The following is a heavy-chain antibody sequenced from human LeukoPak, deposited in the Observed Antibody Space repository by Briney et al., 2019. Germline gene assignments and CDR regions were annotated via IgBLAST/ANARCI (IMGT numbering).Heavy chain of an antibody. CDR3: ATDTSYSWYDTFGEY. Sequence: ASVKVSCKASAYTFTSHGISWVRQAPGQGLEWMGWISLSNGNTDYAQKFQGRVTMTTDISTTTAYLELRSLRSDDTAAYYCATDTSYSWYDTFGEYWGQGTLVTVSS. V-gene: IGHV1-18*01. CDR2: ISLSNGNT. CDR1: AYTFTSHG. J-gene: IGHJ4*02. D-gene: IGHD5-12*01.